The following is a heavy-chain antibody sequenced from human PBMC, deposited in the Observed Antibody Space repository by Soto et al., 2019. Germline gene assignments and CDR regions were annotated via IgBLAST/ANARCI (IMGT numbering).Heavy chain of an antibody. CDR3: ARGSGSGYDQEDAFDI. CDR1: GFTFSSYS. V-gene: IGHV3-21*01. CDR2: ISSSSSYI. Sequence: GGSLRLSCAASGFTFSSYSMNWVRQAPGKGLEWVSSISSSSSYIYYADSVKGRFTISRDNAKNSLYLQMNSLRAEDTAVYYCARGSGSGYDQEDAFDIWGQGTMVTVSS. J-gene: IGHJ3*02. D-gene: IGHD5-12*01.